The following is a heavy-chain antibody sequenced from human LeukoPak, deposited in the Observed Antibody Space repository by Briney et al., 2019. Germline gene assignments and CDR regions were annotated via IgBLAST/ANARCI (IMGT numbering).Heavy chain of an antibody. J-gene: IGHJ4*02. CDR1: GGSFSGYY. V-gene: IGHV4-34*01. Sequence: SETLSLTCAVYGGSFSGYYWSWIRQPPGKGLEWIGEINHSGSTNYNPSLKSRVTISVDTSKNQFSLKLSSVTAADTAVYYCARVHCSSTSCYRPRGYFDYWGQGTLVTVS. CDR2: INHSGST. D-gene: IGHD2-2*01. CDR3: ARVHCSSTSCYRPRGYFDY.